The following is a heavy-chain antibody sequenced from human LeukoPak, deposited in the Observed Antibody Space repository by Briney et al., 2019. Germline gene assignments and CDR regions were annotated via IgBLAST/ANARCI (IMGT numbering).Heavy chain of an antibody. J-gene: IGHJ4*02. D-gene: IGHD2-2*01. CDR2: IRYVGSNK. Sequence: PGGSLRLSCAASGFTFTAYGMHWVRQAPGKGLEWVAFIRYVGSNKCYADSVKGRFTISRDNSKNTLYLQMNSLRAEDTAVYYCAKGKRALTGYQLLMAGYFDYWGQGTLVTVSS. V-gene: IGHV3-30*02. CDR1: GFTFTAYG. CDR3: AKGKRALTGYQLLMAGYFDY.